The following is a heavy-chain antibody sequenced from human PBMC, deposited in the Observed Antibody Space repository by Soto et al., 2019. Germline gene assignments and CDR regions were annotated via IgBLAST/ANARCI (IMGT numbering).Heavy chain of an antibody. Sequence: QVQLVQSGAEVKKPGASVKVSCKASGYTFTSYDINWVRQATGQGLEWMGWMNPNSGNTGYAQKFQGRVTMTRNTSISTACMELSSLRSEDTAVYYCATLSSGWYYFDYWGQGTLVTVSS. J-gene: IGHJ4*02. CDR2: MNPNSGNT. D-gene: IGHD6-19*01. CDR3: ATLSSGWYYFDY. V-gene: IGHV1-8*01. CDR1: GYTFTSYD.